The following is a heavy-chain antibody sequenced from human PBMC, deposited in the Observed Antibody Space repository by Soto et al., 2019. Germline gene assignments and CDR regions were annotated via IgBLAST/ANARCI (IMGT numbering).Heavy chain of an antibody. CDR2: ISYDGSNK. Sequence: QVQLVETGGGVVQPGRSLRLSCAASGFTFSSYAMHWVRQVPGKGLEWVAVISYDGSNKYYADSVKGRFTISRDNSKNTPHLQMNSPRAEDTAVYYCARPLWRDDYNWGYFDLWGRGTLVTVSS. J-gene: IGHJ2*01. V-gene: IGHV3-30-3*01. CDR3: ARPLWRDDYNWGYFDL. D-gene: IGHD4-4*01. CDR1: GFTFSSYA.